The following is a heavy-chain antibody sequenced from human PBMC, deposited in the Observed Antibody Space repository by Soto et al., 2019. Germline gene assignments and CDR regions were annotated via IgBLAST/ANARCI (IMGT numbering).Heavy chain of an antibody. Sequence: GGSLRLSCSVSGFTFSPLWMSWVRQTPGKGLEWVANIKQDGSEKDYVDSVKGRFTISRDNAKKSLFLQMNSLRGEDTGVYYCASRTSSYVYYGVFDYWGQGDLVTVSS. CDR1: GFTFSPLW. D-gene: IGHD3-3*01. CDR3: ASRTSSYVYYGVFDY. V-gene: IGHV3-7*01. J-gene: IGHJ4*02. CDR2: IKQDGSEK.